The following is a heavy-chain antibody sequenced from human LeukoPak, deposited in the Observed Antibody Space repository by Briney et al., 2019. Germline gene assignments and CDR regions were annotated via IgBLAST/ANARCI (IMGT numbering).Heavy chain of an antibody. J-gene: IGHJ6*03. CDR3: ARGRFDCSGGSCYSYYYYYMDV. CDR1: GGSISSYY. D-gene: IGHD2-15*01. CDR2: IYYSGST. Sequence: SETLSLTCTVSGGSISSYYWSWIRQPPGKGLEWIGYIYYSGSTNYNPSLKSRVTISVDTSKNQFSLKLTSVTAADTAVYYCARGRFDCSGGSCYSYYYYYMDVWGKGTTVTVSS. V-gene: IGHV4-59*12.